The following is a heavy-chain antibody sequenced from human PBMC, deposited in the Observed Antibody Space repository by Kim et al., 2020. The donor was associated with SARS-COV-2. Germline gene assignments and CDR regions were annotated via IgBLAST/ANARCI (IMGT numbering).Heavy chain of an antibody. Sequence: SETLSLTCTVSGGSISSSSYYWGWIRQPPGKGLEWIGSIYYSGSTYYNPSFKSRVTISVDTSKNQFSLKLSSVTAADTAVYYCARRPDLVLPAAPFDYWGQGTLVTVSS. V-gene: IGHV4-39*01. D-gene: IGHD2-2*01. CDR1: GGSISSSSYY. CDR2: IYYSGST. J-gene: IGHJ4*02. CDR3: ARRPDLVLPAAPFDY.